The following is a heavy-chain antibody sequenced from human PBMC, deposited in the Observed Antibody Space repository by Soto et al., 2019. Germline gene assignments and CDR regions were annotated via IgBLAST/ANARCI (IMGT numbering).Heavy chain of an antibody. J-gene: IGHJ6*02. CDR2: IYSGGST. Sequence: GGSLRLSCAASGFTVSRNYRSWVRQAPGKGLEWVSVIYSGGSTYYADSVKGRFTISRDNSKNTLYLQMNSLRAEDTAVYYCARDKTSIAAAGLGDYYGMDVWGQGTTVTVSS. CDR1: GFTVSRNY. CDR3: ARDKTSIAAAGLGDYYGMDV. D-gene: IGHD6-13*01. V-gene: IGHV3-66*01.